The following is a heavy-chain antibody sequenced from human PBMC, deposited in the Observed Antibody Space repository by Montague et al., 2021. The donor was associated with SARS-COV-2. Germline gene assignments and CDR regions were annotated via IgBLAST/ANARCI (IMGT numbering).Heavy chain of an antibody. V-gene: IGHV4-34*01. CDR1: SGSLRNYY. Sequence: SETLSLTCAVNSGSLRNYYWSWIRQPPGEGLEWIGEIRLPGGTNYDPSLKGRVTISLDTSNNHVSLNLNSVTTADTAVHFCARAGSQRFFEFWGRGTLVTVSS. D-gene: IGHD1-1*01. J-gene: IGHJ2*01. CDR2: IRLPGGT. CDR3: ARAGSQRFFEF.